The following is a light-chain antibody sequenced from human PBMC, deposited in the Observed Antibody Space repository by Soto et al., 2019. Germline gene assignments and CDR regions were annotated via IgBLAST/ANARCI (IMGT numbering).Light chain of an antibody. Sequence: EIVLTQSPATLSLSPGERATLSCRASQSVSSYLAWYQQKPGQAPRLLIYDASNRATGIPARCSGSGSGPDFTLTISSLEPEDFAVYYCQQRSNWMYTFGQGTKLEIK. CDR1: QSVSSY. V-gene: IGKV3-11*01. CDR3: QQRSNWMYT. J-gene: IGKJ2*01. CDR2: DAS.